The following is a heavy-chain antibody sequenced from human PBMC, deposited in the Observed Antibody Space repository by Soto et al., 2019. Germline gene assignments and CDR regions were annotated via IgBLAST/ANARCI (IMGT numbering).Heavy chain of an antibody. Sequence: PGGSLRLSCVPSGFTLTTHHMDWVRQAPGKGLEWVSYISAGARAIYYADSVRGRFTISRDNAQNSLFLQMNSLRAEDTAVYYCARDLTGYAVDLWGQGTTVTVSS. V-gene: IGHV3-48*03. J-gene: IGHJ6*02. D-gene: IGHD2-2*01. CDR2: ISAGARAI. CDR3: ARDLTGYAVDL. CDR1: GFTLTTHH.